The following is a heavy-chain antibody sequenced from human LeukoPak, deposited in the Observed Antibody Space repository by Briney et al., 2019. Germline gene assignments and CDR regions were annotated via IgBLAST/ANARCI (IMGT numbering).Heavy chain of an antibody. Sequence: PGGSLRLSCAASGFTFSSYGMHWVRQAPGKGLEWVAVIWYDGSNKYYADSVKGRFTISRDNSKNTLYLQMNSLRAEDTAVYYCAKQKNRGALFDYWGQGTLVTVSS. CDR2: IWYDGSNK. D-gene: IGHD1-14*01. J-gene: IGHJ4*02. V-gene: IGHV3-33*06. CDR3: AKQKNRGALFDY. CDR1: GFTFSSYG.